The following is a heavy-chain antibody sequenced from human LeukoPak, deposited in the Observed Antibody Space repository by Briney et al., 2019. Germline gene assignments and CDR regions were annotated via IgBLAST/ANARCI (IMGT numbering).Heavy chain of an antibody. CDR2: IYYSGST. J-gene: IGHJ5*02. CDR1: GGSISSGDYY. Sequence: PSQTLSLTCTVSGGSISSGDYYWSWIRQPPGKGLEWIVYIYYSGSTYYNPSLKSRVTISVDTSKNQFSLKLSSVTAADTAVYYCASTPRTGYSSGWYEGWFDPWGQGTLVTVSS. CDR3: ASTPRTGYSSGWYEGWFDP. D-gene: IGHD6-19*01. V-gene: IGHV4-30-4*08.